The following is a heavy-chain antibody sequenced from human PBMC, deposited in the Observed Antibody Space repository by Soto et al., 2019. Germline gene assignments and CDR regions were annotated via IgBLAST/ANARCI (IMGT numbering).Heavy chain of an antibody. CDR2: IIPILGIA. CDR1: GGTFSSYT. Sequence: GASVKVSCKASGGTFSSYTISWVRQAPGQGLEWMGRIIPILGIANYAQKFQGRVTITADKSTSTAYMELSSLRSEDTAVYYCARGPYSGYDLDAYFDYWGQGTLVTVS. CDR3: ARGPYSGYDLDAYFDY. V-gene: IGHV1-69*02. D-gene: IGHD5-12*01. J-gene: IGHJ4*02.